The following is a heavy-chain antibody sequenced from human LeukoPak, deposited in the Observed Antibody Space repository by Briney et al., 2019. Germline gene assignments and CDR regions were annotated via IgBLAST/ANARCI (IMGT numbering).Heavy chain of an antibody. CDR1: GGTFSSYA. Sequence: SVKVSCKASGGTFSSYAISWVRQAPGQGLELMGGIIPIFGTANYAQKFQGRVTITADESTSTAYMELSRLRSEDTAVYYCARAPRYCSGGSCYLDAFDIWGQGTMVTVSS. V-gene: IGHV1-69*01. D-gene: IGHD2-15*01. J-gene: IGHJ3*02. CDR2: IIPIFGTA. CDR3: ARAPRYCSGGSCYLDAFDI.